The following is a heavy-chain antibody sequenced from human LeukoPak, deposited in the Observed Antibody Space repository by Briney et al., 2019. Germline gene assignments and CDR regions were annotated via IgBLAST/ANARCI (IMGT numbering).Heavy chain of an antibody. J-gene: IGHJ6*03. CDR1: GGSISSSSYY. CDR2: INPSGST. CDR3: ARGRHDITMIVVVMTSVSYYLDV. V-gene: IGHV4-39*07. D-gene: IGHD3-22*01. Sequence: SETLSLTCTVSGGSISSSSYYWGWVRQSPGKGLEWIGYINPSGSTYYNPSLKSRLTISVDTSKNQFSLKLRSVTAADTAVYYCARGRHDITMIVVVMTSVSYYLDVWGKGTTVTVS.